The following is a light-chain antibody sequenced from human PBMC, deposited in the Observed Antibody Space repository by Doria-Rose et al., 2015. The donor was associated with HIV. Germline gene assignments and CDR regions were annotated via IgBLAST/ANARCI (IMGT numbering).Light chain of an antibody. CDR2: GAS. CDR3: QQFDSFPRT. CDR1: QGISRY. V-gene: IGKV1-9*01. Sequence: TQSPSFLSASVGVRVTITCRASQGISRYLAWYQQKPGKAPTLLIFGASTLQSGVQSRFSGSGSGTEFTLTISSLQPEDFATYYCQQFDSFPRTFGQGTKVELK. J-gene: IGKJ1*01.